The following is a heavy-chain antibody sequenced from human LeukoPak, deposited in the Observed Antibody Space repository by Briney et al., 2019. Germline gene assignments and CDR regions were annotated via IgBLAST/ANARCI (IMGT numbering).Heavy chain of an antibody. CDR1: GFTFSSYA. CDR2: INHSGST. CDR3: ARYTSSSTGTPVEYYYYGMDV. D-gene: IGHD6-6*01. J-gene: IGHJ6*02. Sequence: GSLRLSCAASGFTFSSYAMSWIRQPPGKGLEWIGEINHSGSTNYNPSLKSRVTISVDTSKNQFSLKLSSVTAADTAVYYCARYTSSSTGTPVEYYYYGMDVWGQGTTVTVSS. V-gene: IGHV4-34*01.